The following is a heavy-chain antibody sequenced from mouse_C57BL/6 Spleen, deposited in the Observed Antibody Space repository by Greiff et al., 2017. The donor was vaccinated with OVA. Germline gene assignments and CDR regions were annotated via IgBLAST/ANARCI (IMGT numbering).Heavy chain of an antibody. CDR2: ISSGSSTI. CDR3: ARSYGSSYEDYAMDY. Sequence: EVKLVESGGGLVKPGGSLKLSCAASGFTFSDYGMHWVRQAPEKGLEWVAYISSGSSTIYYADTVKGRFTISRDNAKNTLFLQMTSLRSEDTAMYYCARSYGSSYEDYAMDYWGQGTSVTVSS. V-gene: IGHV5-17*01. D-gene: IGHD1-1*01. J-gene: IGHJ4*01. CDR1: GFTFSDYG.